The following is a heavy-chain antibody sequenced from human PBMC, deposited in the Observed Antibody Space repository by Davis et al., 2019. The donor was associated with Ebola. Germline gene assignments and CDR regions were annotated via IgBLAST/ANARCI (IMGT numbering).Heavy chain of an antibody. Sequence: SVKVSCKASGGTFSSYAISWVRQAPGQGLEWMGGIIPILGIANYAQKFQGRVTMTRDTSISTAYMELSRLRSDDTAVYYCARDLAVAGGYYFDYWGQGTLVTVSS. D-gene: IGHD6-19*01. V-gene: IGHV1-69*10. CDR2: IIPILGIA. CDR3: ARDLAVAGGYYFDY. CDR1: GGTFSSYA. J-gene: IGHJ4*02.